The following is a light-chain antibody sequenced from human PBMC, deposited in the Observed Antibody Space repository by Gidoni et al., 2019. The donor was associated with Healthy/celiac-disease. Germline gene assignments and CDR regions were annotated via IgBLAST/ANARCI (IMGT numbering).Light chain of an antibody. CDR1: QGISIY. CDR3: QQYYSYPPT. J-gene: IGKJ4*01. Sequence: AIRLTQSPSSFSASTGDRVTLTSRASQGISIYLAWYRQKPGKAPKLLIYAASTLHIGVPSRFIGSGSGTDFTLTISCLQSEDFATYYCQQYYSYPPTFGQGTKVEIK. CDR2: AAS. V-gene: IGKV1-8*01.